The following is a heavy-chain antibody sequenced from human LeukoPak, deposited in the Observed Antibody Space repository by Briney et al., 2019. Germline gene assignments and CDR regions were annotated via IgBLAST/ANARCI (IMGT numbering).Heavy chain of an antibody. Sequence: GGSLRLSCAASGFTFSTYEMNWVRQAPGKGLEWVSYIRSSGSTIYYADSVKGRFTISRDNAKNSLYLQMNSLRAEDTAVYYCARLGYYSGGSCYSDGDYYYYYGMDVWGQGTTVTVSS. V-gene: IGHV3-48*03. CDR3: ARLGYYSGGSCYSDGDYYYYYGMDV. CDR1: GFTFSTYE. J-gene: IGHJ6*02. CDR2: IRSSGSTI. D-gene: IGHD2-15*01.